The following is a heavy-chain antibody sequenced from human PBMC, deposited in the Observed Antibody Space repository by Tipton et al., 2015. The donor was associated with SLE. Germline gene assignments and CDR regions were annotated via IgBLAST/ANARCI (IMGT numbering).Heavy chain of an antibody. J-gene: IGHJ4*02. D-gene: IGHD1-26*01. CDR2: LYYSGST. CDR3: ARGGGTYYFDY. CDR1: GGSISSYY. V-gene: IGHV4-59*01. Sequence: TLSLTCTVSGGSISSYYWSWIRQPPGKGLEWIGYLYYSGSTNYNPSLKSRVPISVDTSKNQFSLKLSSVTAADTAVYYCARGGGTYYFDYWGQGTLVTVSS.